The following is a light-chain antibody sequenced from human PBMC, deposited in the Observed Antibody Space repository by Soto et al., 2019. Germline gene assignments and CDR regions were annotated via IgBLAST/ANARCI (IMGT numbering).Light chain of an antibody. CDR1: QSVHSR. CDR2: GAS. CDR3: QQYDDWPPWT. J-gene: IGKJ1*01. Sequence: EIVMTQSPAALSVSPLYAATLSFRSSQSVHSRLAWYQQKPGQAPRLLIYGASTRATGTPPRFRGSGSGTEFTLTISSLQSEDFAVYYCQQYDDWPPWTFGPGTKVDIK. V-gene: IGKV3-15*01.